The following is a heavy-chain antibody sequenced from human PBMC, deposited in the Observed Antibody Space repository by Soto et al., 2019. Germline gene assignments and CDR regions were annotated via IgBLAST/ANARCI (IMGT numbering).Heavy chain of an antibody. CDR2: IKQDGSEK. V-gene: IGHV3-7*03. J-gene: IGHJ4*02. D-gene: IGHD1-26*01. Sequence: EVQLVESGGGLVQPGGSLRLSCAASGFTFSSYWMSWVRQAPGKGLEWVANIKQDGSEKYYVDSVKGRFTISRDNAKNSLYLQMNSLRAEDTAVYYCARSSRWELIGRSYFDYWGQGTLVTVSS. CDR3: ARSSRWELIGRSYFDY. CDR1: GFTFSSYW.